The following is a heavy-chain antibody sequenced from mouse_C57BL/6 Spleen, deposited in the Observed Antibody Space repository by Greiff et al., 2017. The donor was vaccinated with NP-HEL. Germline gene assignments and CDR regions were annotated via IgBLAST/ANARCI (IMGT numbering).Heavy chain of an antibody. V-gene: IGHV7-1*01. CDR2: SRNKANDYTT. Sequence: EVMLVESGGGLVQSGRSLRLSCATSGFTFSDFYMEWVRQAPGTGLEWIAASRNKANDYTTEYSASVKGRFIVSRDTSQSILYLQMNALRAEDTAMYYCARDAGLGSFDYWGQGTTLTVSS. CDR3: ARDAGLGSFDY. CDR1: GFTFSDFY. D-gene: IGHD2-4*01. J-gene: IGHJ2*01.